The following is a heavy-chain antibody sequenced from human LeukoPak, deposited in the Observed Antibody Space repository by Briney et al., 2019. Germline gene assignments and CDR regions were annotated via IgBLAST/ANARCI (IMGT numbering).Heavy chain of an antibody. CDR3: ARASSLGIRYFDL. CDR2: IKQDGSEK. CDR1: GFTFSSYW. J-gene: IGHJ2*01. Sequence: GGSLRLSCAASGFTFSSYWMSWVRQAPGKGLEWVANIKQDGSEKYYVDSVKGRFTISRDNAKNSLYLQMNSLRAEDTAVYYCARASSLGIRYFDLWGRGTLVTVSS. D-gene: IGHD7-27*01. V-gene: IGHV3-7*01.